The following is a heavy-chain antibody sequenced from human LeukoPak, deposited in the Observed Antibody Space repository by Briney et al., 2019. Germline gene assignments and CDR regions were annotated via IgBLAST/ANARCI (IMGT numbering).Heavy chain of an antibody. D-gene: IGHD2-2*02. J-gene: IGHJ4*02. V-gene: IGHV1-46*01. Sequence: ASVKVSCKASGYTFTSYYMHWVRQAPGQGLEWMGIINPSGGSTSYAQKFQGRVTMTRDMSTSTVYMELSSLTSEDTAVYYCARHRGQVVVPAAIDYWGQGTLVTVSS. CDR2: INPSGGST. CDR1: GYTFTSYY. CDR3: ARHRGQVVVPAAIDY.